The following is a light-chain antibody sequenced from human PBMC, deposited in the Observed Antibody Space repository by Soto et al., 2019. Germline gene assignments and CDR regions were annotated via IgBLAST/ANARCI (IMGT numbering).Light chain of an antibody. Sequence: QSVLTQPASVSGSPGQSITISCTGTSSDVGGYDFVCWYQHHPGKAPKLMIYDVSNRPSGVSNRFSGSKSGNTASLTISGLRPEDEADYYCSSYTSSSTYVFGTGTXVTVL. J-gene: IGLJ1*01. CDR3: SSYTSSSTYV. V-gene: IGLV2-14*03. CDR1: SSDVGGYDF. CDR2: DVS.